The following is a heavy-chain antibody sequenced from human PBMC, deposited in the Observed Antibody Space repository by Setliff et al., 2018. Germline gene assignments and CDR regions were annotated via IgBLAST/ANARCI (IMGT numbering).Heavy chain of an antibody. CDR2: IKEDGTER. Sequence: GGSLRLSCGVTGFALSSSWMSWVRQAPGKGLEWVANIKEDGTERNYVDSVRGRFTISRDNAQKTLYLHMNNLRADDTAVFYCVPGRGSWGQGALVTVSS. J-gene: IGHJ5*02. D-gene: IGHD6-25*01. CDR1: GFALSSSW. CDR3: VPGRGS. V-gene: IGHV3-7*01.